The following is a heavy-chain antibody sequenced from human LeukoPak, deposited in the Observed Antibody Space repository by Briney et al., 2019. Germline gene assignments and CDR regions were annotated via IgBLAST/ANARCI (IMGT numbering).Heavy chain of an antibody. Sequence: SETLSLXCSVSGGSISSSPYYWGWSRQPPGKGPEWIGSIYYSGSTYYNPSLKSRVTISVDTSKNHFSLKLSSVTAADTAVYFCARHVSPTYYFDYWGQGTLVTVSS. D-gene: IGHD5/OR15-5a*01. CDR3: ARHVSPTYYFDY. CDR2: IYYSGST. J-gene: IGHJ4*02. V-gene: IGHV4-39*01. CDR1: GGSISSSPYY.